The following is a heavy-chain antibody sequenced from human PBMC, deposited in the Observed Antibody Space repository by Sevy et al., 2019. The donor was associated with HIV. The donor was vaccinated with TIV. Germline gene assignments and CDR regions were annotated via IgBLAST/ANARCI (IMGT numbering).Heavy chain of an antibody. D-gene: IGHD2-2*02. Sequence: GGSLRLSCAASGFTFSSYWMSWVRQAPGKGLEWVANIKQDGSEKYYVDSVKGRFTISRDNAKNSLYLQMNSLRAEDTAVDYCARLGGSSVVPAAIGYYYYGMDVWGQGTTVTVSS. V-gene: IGHV3-7*03. CDR2: IKQDGSEK. J-gene: IGHJ6*02. CDR3: ARLGGSSVVPAAIGYYYYGMDV. CDR1: GFTFSSYW.